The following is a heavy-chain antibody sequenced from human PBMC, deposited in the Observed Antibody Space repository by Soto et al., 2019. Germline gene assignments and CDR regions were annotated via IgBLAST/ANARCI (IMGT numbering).Heavy chain of an antibody. J-gene: IGHJ6*02. CDR2: IYHSGST. D-gene: IGHD1-26*01. Sequence: SETLSLTCAVSGYSISSGYYWCCIRQPPGKGLEWIGSIYHSGSTYYNPSLKSRVTISVDTSKNQFSLKLSSVTAADTAVYYCARGHSGSYYYYYYYGMDVWGQGTTVTVSS. CDR3: ARGHSGSYYYYYYYGMDV. CDR1: GYSISSGYY. V-gene: IGHV4-38-2*01.